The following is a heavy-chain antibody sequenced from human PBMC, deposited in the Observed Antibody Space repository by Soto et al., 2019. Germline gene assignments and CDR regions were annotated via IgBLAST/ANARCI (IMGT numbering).Heavy chain of an antibody. CDR3: ARGRSAVVTRLYYFDY. V-gene: IGHV4-31*03. J-gene: IGHJ4*02. D-gene: IGHD2-15*01. CDR2: IYYSGST. CDR1: GGSISSGGYY. Sequence: SETLSLTCTVSGGSISSGGYYWSWIRQHPGKSLEWIGYIYYSGSTYYNPSLKSRVTISVDTSKNQFSLKLSSVTAADTAVYYCARGRSAVVTRLYYFDYWGQGTLVTVSS.